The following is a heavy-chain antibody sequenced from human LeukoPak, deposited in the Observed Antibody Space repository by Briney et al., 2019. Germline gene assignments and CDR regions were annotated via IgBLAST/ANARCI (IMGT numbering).Heavy chain of an antibody. V-gene: IGHV3-30-3*01. J-gene: IGHJ4*02. CDR1: GFTFSSYA. D-gene: IGHD6-13*01. CDR2: ISYDGSNK. Sequence: PGRSLRLSCAASGFTFSSYAMHWVRQAPGKGLEWVAVISYDGSNKYYADSVKGRFTISRDNSKNTLYLQMNSLRAEDTAVYYCARDRVRGSKRYSSSLWWGQGTLVTVSS. CDR3: ARDRVRGSKRYSSSLW.